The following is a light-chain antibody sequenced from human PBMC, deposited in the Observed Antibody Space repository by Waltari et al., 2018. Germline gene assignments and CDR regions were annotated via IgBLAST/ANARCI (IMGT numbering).Light chain of an antibody. CDR1: GSAVGSYTL. J-gene: IGLJ2*01. CDR3: CSFATNSIVI. CDR2: EVN. V-gene: IGLV2-23*02. Sequence: QSALTQPASVSGSPGQSITISSSGTGSAVGSYTLVSWYQQHPGKAPKLIIYEVNMRPSGVSDRFSGSKSGVTASLTISGLQAEDEAVYFCCSFATNSIVIFGGGTKLTVL.